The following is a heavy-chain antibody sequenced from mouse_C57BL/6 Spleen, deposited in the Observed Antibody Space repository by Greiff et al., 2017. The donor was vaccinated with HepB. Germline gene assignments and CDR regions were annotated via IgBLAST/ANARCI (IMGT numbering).Heavy chain of an antibody. Sequence: EVQLVESGPELVKPGASVKIPCKASGYTFTDYNMDWVKQSHGKSLEWIGDINPNNGGTIYNQKFKGKATLTVDKSSSTAYMELRSLTSEDTAVYYCARSLRTPVGYWGQGTTLTVSS. D-gene: IGHD1-1*02. CDR2: INPNNGGT. CDR3: ARSLRTPVGY. CDR1: GYTFTDYN. J-gene: IGHJ2*01. V-gene: IGHV1-18*01.